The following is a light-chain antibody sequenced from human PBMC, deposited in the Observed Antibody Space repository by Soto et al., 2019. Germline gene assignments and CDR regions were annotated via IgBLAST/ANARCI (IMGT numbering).Light chain of an antibody. Sequence: QSALTQPRSVSGSPGQSVTISCTGTSSDVGVYNYVSWYQQYPGKASKIMIYDVSKRPSGVPDRFSGSKSDNTASLTISGLQAEDEADYYCCSYAGSYTFVFGIGTKV. CDR2: DVS. V-gene: IGLV2-11*01. CDR3: CSYAGSYTFV. CDR1: SSDVGVYNY. J-gene: IGLJ1*01.